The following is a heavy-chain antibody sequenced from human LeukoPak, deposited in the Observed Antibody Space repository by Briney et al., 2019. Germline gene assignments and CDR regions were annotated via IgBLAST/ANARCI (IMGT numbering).Heavy chain of an antibody. J-gene: IGHJ4*02. CDR3: VRDLSSGWYWEY. CDR1: GFTFTNYW. V-gene: IGHV3-7*01. D-gene: IGHD6-19*01. CDR2: IKQDGSEK. Sequence: QAGGSLRLSCAASGFTFTNYWMLWVRQAPGKGPEWVANIKQDGSEKYYMHSVRGRFTISRDNAKNSLFLQMNSLRVEDTAVYYCVRDLSSGWYWEYWGQGTLVTVSS.